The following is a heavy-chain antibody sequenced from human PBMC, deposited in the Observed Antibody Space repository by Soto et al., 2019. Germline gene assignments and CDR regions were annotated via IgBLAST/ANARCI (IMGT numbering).Heavy chain of an antibody. CDR1: GDSVSRNSPA. J-gene: IGHJ5*02. V-gene: IGHV6-1*01. CDR3: AREQWLIQEYSWFDP. CDR2: TYYRSKWYN. Sequence: QVQLQQSGPGLVKPSQTLSLTCAISGDSVSRNSPAWNWIRQSPSRGLEWLGRTYYRSKWYNDYAVSLKSRITSNRDTSKNHVSLQLNSVTPEDTAVYYCAREQWLIQEYSWFDPWGQGTLVTVSS. D-gene: IGHD6-19*01.